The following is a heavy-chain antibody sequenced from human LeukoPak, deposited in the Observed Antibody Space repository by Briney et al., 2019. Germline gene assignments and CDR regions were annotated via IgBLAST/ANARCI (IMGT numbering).Heavy chain of an antibody. CDR1: GGSISSYY. D-gene: IGHD1-7*01. CDR2: IYTSGST. Sequence: SETLSLTCTVSGGSISSYYWSWIRQPPGKGLEWIGRIYTSGSTNYNPSLKSRVTMSVDTSKNQFSLKLSSVTAADTAVYYCARGHNWNSLNWFDPWGQGTLVTVSS. J-gene: IGHJ5*02. V-gene: IGHV4-4*07. CDR3: ARGHNWNSLNWFDP.